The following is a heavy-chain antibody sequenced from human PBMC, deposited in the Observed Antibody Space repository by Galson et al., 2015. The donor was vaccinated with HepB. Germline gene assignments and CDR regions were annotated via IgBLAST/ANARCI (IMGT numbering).Heavy chain of an antibody. V-gene: IGHV3-21*01. CDR3: ARDPSHEGSGQNWFDP. CDR2: ISSSSTYI. J-gene: IGHJ5*02. Sequence: SLRLSCAASGFTFNYYSMNWVRQAPGKGLEWVSSISSSSTYIYYADSVKGRFTISRDNAKNSLYLQMNSLRAEDTALYYCARDPSHEGSGQNWFDPWGQGTLVTVSS. D-gene: IGHD3-10*01. CDR1: GFTFNYYS.